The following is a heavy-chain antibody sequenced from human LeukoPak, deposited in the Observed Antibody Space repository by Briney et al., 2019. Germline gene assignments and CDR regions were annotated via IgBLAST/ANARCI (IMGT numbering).Heavy chain of an antibody. CDR2: IYYSGST. CDR1: GGSISSYY. Sequence: SETLSLTCTVAGGSISSYYWSWIRQPPGKGLEWIGYIYYSGSTNYNPSLKSRVTISVDTSKNQFSLKLSSVTAADTAVYYCARLRPAVAHYYCYYGMDVWGQGTTVTVSS. D-gene: IGHD6-19*01. V-gene: IGHV4-59*08. CDR3: ARLRPAVAHYYCYYGMDV. J-gene: IGHJ6*02.